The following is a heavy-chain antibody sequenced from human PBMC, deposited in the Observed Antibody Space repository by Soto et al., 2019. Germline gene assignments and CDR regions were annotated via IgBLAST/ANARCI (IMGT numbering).Heavy chain of an antibody. CDR1: GFTFSNYW. V-gene: IGHV3-7*01. CDR2: INEDGSEK. J-gene: IGHJ3*02. CDR3: ARDPYDSGGYAAFDI. D-gene: IGHD3-22*01. Sequence: GGSLRLSCAASGFTFSNYWMNWVRQAPGKGLEWVANINEDGSEKYSVDSAKGRFTISRDNAKNSLYLQMNSLSAEDTAVYYCARDPYDSGGYAAFDIWGQGIMVTVSS.